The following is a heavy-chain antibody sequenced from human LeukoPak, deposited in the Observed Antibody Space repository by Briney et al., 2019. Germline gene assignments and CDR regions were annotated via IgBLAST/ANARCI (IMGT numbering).Heavy chain of an antibody. Sequence: GGSLRLSCAASGFTFISYAMSWVRQAPGKGLEWVSAISGSGGSTYYADSVKGRFTISRDNSKNTLYLQMNSLRAEDTAVYYCAKDEGVASGSYFDYWGQGTLVTVSS. CDR1: GFTFISYA. CDR2: ISGSGGST. D-gene: IGHD3-10*01. CDR3: AKDEGVASGSYFDY. V-gene: IGHV3-23*01. J-gene: IGHJ4*02.